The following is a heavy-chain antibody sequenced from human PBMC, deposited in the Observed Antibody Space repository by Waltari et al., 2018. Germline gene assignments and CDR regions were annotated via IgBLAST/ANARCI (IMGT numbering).Heavy chain of an antibody. V-gene: IGHV3-9*01. Sequence: EVQLVESGGNLVQPGRSLRLSCAASGFSFPEYGMPWVRQVPGKGLEWVSGISWNSAYIAYVDSVKGRFTISRDNAKNSLYLQMNSLRVEDTALYYCVKDMSHGGWLTAVGSWGQGTLVTVSS. CDR1: GFSFPEYG. J-gene: IGHJ4*02. D-gene: IGHD6-19*01. CDR3: VKDMSHGGWLTAVGS. CDR2: ISWNSAYI.